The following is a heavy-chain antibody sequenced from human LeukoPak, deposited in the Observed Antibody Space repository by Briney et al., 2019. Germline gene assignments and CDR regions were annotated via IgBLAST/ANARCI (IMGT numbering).Heavy chain of an antibody. CDR2: IYYSGST. CDR3: ARDLGYCSGGSCYWDAFDI. Sequence: SETLSLTCTVSGGSISSSSYYWGWIRQPPGKGLEWIGSIYYSGSTYYNPSLKSRVTMSVDTSKNQFSLKLSSVTAADTAVYYCARDLGYCSGGSCYWDAFDIWGQGTMVTVSS. D-gene: IGHD2-15*01. CDR1: GGSISSSSYY. V-gene: IGHV4-39*07. J-gene: IGHJ3*02.